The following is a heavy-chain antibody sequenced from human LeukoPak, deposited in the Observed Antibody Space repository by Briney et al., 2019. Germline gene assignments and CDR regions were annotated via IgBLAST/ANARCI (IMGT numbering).Heavy chain of an antibody. CDR3: ARYGDYRGIYFDY. CDR2: IHSTGST. V-gene: IGHV4-59*08. Sequence: SETLSLTCTVSGGSINSYFWSWIRQPPGKGLEWIAYIHSTGSTNYNPPLKSRVTISVDTSKNQFSLKVNSVTAADTAVYYCARYGDYRGIYFDYWGQGTLVTVSS. J-gene: IGHJ4*02. CDR1: GGSINSYF. D-gene: IGHD4-17*01.